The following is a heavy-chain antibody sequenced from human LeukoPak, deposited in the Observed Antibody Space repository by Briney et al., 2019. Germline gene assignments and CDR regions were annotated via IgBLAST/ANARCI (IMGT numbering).Heavy chain of an antibody. CDR1: SDSISSYY. D-gene: IGHD2-21*01. J-gene: IGHJ3*02. CDR2: IYYSGST. CDR3: ARVTVFRSAFDI. Sequence: SETLSLTCTVSSDSISSYYWSWIRQPPGKGLEWIGFIYYSGSTNYNPSLKSRVTISVDKSKNQFSLKLSSVTAADTAVYYCARVTVFRSAFDIWGQGTMVTVSS. V-gene: IGHV4-59*12.